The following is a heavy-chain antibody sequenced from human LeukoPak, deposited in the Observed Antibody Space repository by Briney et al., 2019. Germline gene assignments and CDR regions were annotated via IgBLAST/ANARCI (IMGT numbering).Heavy chain of an antibody. D-gene: IGHD1-26*01. V-gene: IGHV1-18*04. CDR1: GYTFTSYY. J-gene: IGHJ4*02. Sequence: ASVNVSCKASGYTFTSYYMHWVRQAPGQGLEWMGWISAYNGNTNYAQKLQGRVTMTTDTSTSTAYMELRSLRSDDTAVYYCARDGSRYGRFFDYWGQGTLVTVSS. CDR2: ISAYNGNT. CDR3: ARDGSRYGRFFDY.